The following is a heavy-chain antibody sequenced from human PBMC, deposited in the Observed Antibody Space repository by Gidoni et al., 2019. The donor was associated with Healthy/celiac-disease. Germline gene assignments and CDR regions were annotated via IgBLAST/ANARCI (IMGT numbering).Heavy chain of an antibody. Sequence: QVQLQESGPGLVKPSETLSLTCAVSGYSISSGYYWGWIRQPPGKGLEWIGSIYHSGSTYYNPSLKSRVTISVDTSKNQFSLKLSSVTAADTAVYYCASEVGLTLAYFDYWGQGTLVTVSS. CDR3: ASEVGLTLAYFDY. CDR2: IYHSGST. V-gene: IGHV4-38-2*01. D-gene: IGHD1-26*01. J-gene: IGHJ4*02. CDR1: GYSISSGYY.